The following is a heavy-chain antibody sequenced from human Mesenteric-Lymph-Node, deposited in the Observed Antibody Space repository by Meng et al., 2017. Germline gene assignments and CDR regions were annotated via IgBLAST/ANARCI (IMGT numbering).Heavy chain of an antibody. CDR2: ISYDGSNK. V-gene: IGHV3-30*07. Sequence: GESLKISCAASGFTFSSYAMHWVRQAPGKGLEWVAVISYDGSNKYYADSVKGRFTISRDNSENTLYLQLNSLTAEDTAVYYCARDMIGVATFIDSWGQGTLVTVSS. D-gene: IGHD3-3*01. CDR3: ARDMIGVATFIDS. CDR1: GFTFSSYA. J-gene: IGHJ4*02.